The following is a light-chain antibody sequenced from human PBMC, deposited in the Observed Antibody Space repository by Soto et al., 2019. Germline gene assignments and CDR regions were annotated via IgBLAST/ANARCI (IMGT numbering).Light chain of an antibody. CDR2: DVA. CDR1: QSISSW. CDR3: QQYSSYLIT. V-gene: IGKV1-5*01. Sequence: DIQMTQSPSTLSASVGDRVTITCRASQSISSWLAWYQQKPGKAPKLLIYDVATLQSGVPSRFSGSGSGTEFTLTISTLQPDDFATYHCQQYSSYLITVGGGTKGDIK. J-gene: IGKJ4*01.